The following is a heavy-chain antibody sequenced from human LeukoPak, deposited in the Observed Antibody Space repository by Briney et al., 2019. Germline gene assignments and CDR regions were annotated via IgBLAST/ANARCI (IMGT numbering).Heavy chain of an antibody. D-gene: IGHD3-10*01. CDR3: ARVSGSMNYYFGAFDI. V-gene: IGHV3-74*01. J-gene: IGHJ3*02. Sequence: PGGSLRLSCAASGFTFSVYWMHWVRQAPGKGLEWISRIYDDVSSTSYADSVKGRFTISRDNAKNTLYLQMNSLRVEDTAVYYCARVSGSMNYYFGAFDIWCQGTMVTVSS. CDR2: IYDDVSST. CDR1: GFTFSVYW.